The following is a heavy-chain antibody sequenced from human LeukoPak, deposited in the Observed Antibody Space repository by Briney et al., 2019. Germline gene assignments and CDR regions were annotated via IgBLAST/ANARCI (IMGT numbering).Heavy chain of an antibody. V-gene: IGHV4-59*01. J-gene: IGHJ4*02. CDR3: ARDAGSRGIY. CDR2: IYYSGST. Sequence: PGGSLRLSCAASGFTFSSYAMSWIRQPPGKGLEWIGYIYYSGSTNYNPSLKSRVTISVDTSKNQFSLKLSSVTAADTAVYYCARDAGSRGIYWGQGTLVTVSS. D-gene: IGHD6-25*01. CDR1: GFTFSSYA.